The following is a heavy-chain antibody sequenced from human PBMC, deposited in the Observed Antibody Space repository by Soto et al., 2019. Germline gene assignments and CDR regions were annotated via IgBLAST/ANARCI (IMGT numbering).Heavy chain of an antibody. CDR2: INHGGGT. J-gene: IGHJ4*02. D-gene: IGHD2-15*01. V-gene: IGHV4-34*01. CDR1: GGFLSESY. CDR3: ARRYCSDSYCSYFDY. Sequence: SETLSLTCAVYGGFLSESYWTWIRQPPGKGLEWIGEINHGGGTNYNPSLKSRVTTSVDTSKNQFSLRLSSVTAADTAIYYCARRYCSDSYCSYFDYWGRGTLVTVSS.